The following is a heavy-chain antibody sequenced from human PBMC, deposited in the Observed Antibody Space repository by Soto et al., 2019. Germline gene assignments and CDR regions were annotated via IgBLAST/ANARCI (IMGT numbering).Heavy chain of an antibody. Sequence: QVQLVQSGAEVRKPGSSVKVSCKASGGTFSSYTISWGRQAPGQGLEWMGGIIPILGIANYAQKFQGRVRITADKFTSTAYMELSSLRAEDTAVYYCARLLVGYTYVPGGNYGMDVWGQGTTVTVSS. V-gene: IGHV1-69*02. J-gene: IGHJ6*02. D-gene: IGHD5-18*01. CDR1: GGTFSSYT. CDR3: ARLLVGYTYVPGGNYGMDV. CDR2: IIPILGIA.